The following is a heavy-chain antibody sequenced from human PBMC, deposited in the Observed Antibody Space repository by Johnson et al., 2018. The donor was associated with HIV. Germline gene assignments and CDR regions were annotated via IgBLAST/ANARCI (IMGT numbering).Heavy chain of an antibody. CDR2: ISYDACNK. J-gene: IGHJ3*02. D-gene: IGHD1-26*01. V-gene: IGHV3-30*14. CDR1: AFTFSSYA. CDR3: AREGGDAFDI. Sequence: QVQLVESGGGLIQPGGSLRLSCAASAFTFSSYAMHWVRQAPGKGLEWVAVISYDACNKYYAASVKGRSTISRDNSKNTLYLQMNSLRAEDTAVYYCAREGGDAFDIWGQGTMVTVSS.